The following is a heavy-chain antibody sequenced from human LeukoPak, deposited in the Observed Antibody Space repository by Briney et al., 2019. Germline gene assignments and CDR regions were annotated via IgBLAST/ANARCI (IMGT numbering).Heavy chain of an antibody. V-gene: IGHV3-66*03. D-gene: IGHD3/OR15-3a*01. CDR1: GFRVSDYY. CDR2: IRDSGEA. J-gene: IGHJ5*02. CDR3: ARDRAANQDWVEFDP. Sequence: RGSLRLSCAVSGFRVSDYYMSWVRQAPGKGLEWVGLIRDSGEAFYADFARGRFAISRDESESTLYLQMNSLRVEDTAVYFCARDRAANQDWVEFDPWGQGTPVIVSS.